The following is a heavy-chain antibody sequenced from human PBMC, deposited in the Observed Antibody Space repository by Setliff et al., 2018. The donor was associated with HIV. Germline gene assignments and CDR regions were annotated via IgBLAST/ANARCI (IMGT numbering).Heavy chain of an antibody. J-gene: IGHJ4*02. V-gene: IGHV3-23*01. D-gene: IGHD3-10*01. CDR1: GFTFSSYA. CDR3: AKKTAAYTSGSWLHY. CDR2: ISGSGGDT. Sequence: PGGSLRLSCASSGFTFSSYAMTWVRQAPGKGLECVAVISGSGGDTYYADSVKGRFVISREKSKSTLYLQMNSQRAEDTAVYYCAKKTAAYTSGSWLHYWGQGTLVTVSS.